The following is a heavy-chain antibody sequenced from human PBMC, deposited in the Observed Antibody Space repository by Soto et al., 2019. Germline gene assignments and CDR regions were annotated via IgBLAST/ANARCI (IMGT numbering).Heavy chain of an antibody. D-gene: IGHD3-3*01. CDR3: TRGGVSTRSFDY. V-gene: IGHV5-51*01. Sequence: PGESLKISCKASGYRITSYWIAWVRQMPGQGLEWMGIIFPDDSDTRYSPSFQGQVTISVDKSISTAYLQWSSLKASDSAMSYCTRGGVSTRSFDYWGQGTLVTVSS. CDR1: GYRITSYW. J-gene: IGHJ4*02. CDR2: IFPDDSDT.